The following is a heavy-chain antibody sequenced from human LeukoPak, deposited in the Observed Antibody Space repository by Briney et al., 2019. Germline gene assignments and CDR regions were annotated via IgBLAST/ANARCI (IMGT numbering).Heavy chain of an antibody. CDR2: IIPIFGTA. D-gene: IGHD4-17*01. CDR3: ARSLNDYGDYDYYYYGMDV. CDR1: GGTFGSYA. Sequence: SVKVSCTASGGTFGSYAISWVRQAPGQGLEWMGGIIPIFGTANYAQKFQGRVTITADESTSTAYMELSSLRSEDTAVYYCARSLNDYGDYDYYYYGMDVWGQGTTVTVSS. V-gene: IGHV1-69*13. J-gene: IGHJ6*02.